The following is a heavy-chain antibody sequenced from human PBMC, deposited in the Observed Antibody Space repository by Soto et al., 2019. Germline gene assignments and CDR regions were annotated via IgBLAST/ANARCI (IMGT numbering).Heavy chain of an antibody. CDR3: ARVGASRFGELLGP. CDR2: IYSGGST. V-gene: IGHV3-66*01. CDR1: GFTVSSNY. D-gene: IGHD3-10*01. J-gene: IGHJ5*02. Sequence: GGSLRLSCAASGFTVSSNYMSWVRQAPGKGLEWVSVIYSGGSTYYADSVKGRFTISRDNSKNTLYLQMNSLRAEDTAVYYCARVGASRFGELLGPRGQGTLVTVSS.